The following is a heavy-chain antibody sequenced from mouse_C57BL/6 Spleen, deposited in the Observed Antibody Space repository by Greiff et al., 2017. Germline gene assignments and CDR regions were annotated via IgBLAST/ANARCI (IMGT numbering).Heavy chain of an antibody. CDR2: IDPANGNT. J-gene: IGHJ2*01. V-gene: IGHV14-3*01. D-gene: IGHD1-1*01. Sequence: VQLKESVAELVRPGASVKLSCTASGFNIKNTYMHWVKQRPEQGLEWIGRIDPANGNTKSAPKFQGKATITADTASNTAYLQRSSLTTEDTAIDYCASHCYGSSYFDYWGQGTTLTVSS. CDR1: GFNIKNTY. CDR3: ASHCYGSSYFDY.